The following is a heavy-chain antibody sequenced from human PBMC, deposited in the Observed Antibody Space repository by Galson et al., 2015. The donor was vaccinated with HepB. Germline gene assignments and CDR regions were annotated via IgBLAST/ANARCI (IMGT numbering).Heavy chain of an antibody. Sequence: GFTFSSYSMNWVRQAPGKGLEWVSSISSSSSYIYYADSVKGRFTISRDNAKNSLYLQMNSLRAEDTAVYYCASLAPYSSSWYLDYWGQGTLVTVSS. D-gene: IGHD6-13*01. J-gene: IGHJ4*02. CDR1: GFTFSSYS. V-gene: IGHV3-21*06. CDR3: ASLAPYSSSWYLDY. CDR2: ISSSSSYI.